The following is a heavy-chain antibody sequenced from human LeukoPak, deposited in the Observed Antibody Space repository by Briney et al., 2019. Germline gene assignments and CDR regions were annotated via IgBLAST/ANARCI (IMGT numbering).Heavy chain of an antibody. D-gene: IGHD3-3*02. J-gene: IGHJ4*02. CDR1: GFTFSNYW. CDR3: ARHAFILSRPLDS. Sequence: GGSLRLPCAASGFTFSNYWMHWVRQAPGKGLVWVSRINSDGSSTTYSDSVKGRFSISRDNSKNTLSLQLNSLRIEDSAVYYCARHAFILSRPLDSWGQGTLVTVS. V-gene: IGHV3-74*01. CDR2: INSDGSST.